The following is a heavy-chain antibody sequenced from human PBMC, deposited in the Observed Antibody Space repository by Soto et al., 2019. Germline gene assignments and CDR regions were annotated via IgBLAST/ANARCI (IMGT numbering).Heavy chain of an antibody. CDR3: ARDHSVPSRWTYYYYYGMDV. Sequence: PGGSLRLSCAASGFTFSSYWMSWVRQAPGKGLEWVANIKQDGSEKYYVDSVKGRFTISRDNAKNSLYLQMNSLRAEDTAVYYCARDHSVPSRWTYYYYYGMDVWGQGTTVTVSS. CDR2: IKQDGSEK. V-gene: IGHV3-7*03. D-gene: IGHD2-15*01. CDR1: GFTFSSYW. J-gene: IGHJ6*02.